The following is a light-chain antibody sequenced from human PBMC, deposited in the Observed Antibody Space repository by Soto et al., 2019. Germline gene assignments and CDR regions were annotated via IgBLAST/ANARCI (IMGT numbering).Light chain of an antibody. CDR3: QQYGSSPRT. V-gene: IGKV3-20*01. Sequence: EIVLTQSPGTLSLSPGERATLSCRASQSVSSSYLAWYQEKPGQAPRLLIYGASSRATGIPVRFSGSGSGTDFTLTISRLEPEDFAVYYCQQYGSSPRTFDQGTKVEIK. CDR2: GAS. J-gene: IGKJ1*01. CDR1: QSVSSSY.